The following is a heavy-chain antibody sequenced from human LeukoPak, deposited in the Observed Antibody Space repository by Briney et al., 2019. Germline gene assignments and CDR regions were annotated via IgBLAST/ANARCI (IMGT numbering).Heavy chain of an antibody. CDR1: GGSISSYY. Sequence: PSETLSLTCTVSGGSISSYYWSWIRQPAGKGLEWIGRIYTSGSTNYNPSLKSRVTMSVDTSKNQFSLKLSSVTAADTAAYYCARGVPYSSSRYSNWFDPWGQGTLVTVSS. D-gene: IGHD6-13*01. V-gene: IGHV4-4*07. CDR3: ARGVPYSSSRYSNWFDP. J-gene: IGHJ5*02. CDR2: IYTSGST.